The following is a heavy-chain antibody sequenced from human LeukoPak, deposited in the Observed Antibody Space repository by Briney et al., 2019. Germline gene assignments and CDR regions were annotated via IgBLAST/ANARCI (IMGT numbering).Heavy chain of an antibody. V-gene: IGHV3-33*06. J-gene: IGHJ4*02. CDR1: GFTFSSYG. CDR2: IWYDGSNK. CDR3: AKDPPYDYVWGSYRPYYFDY. Sequence: GGSLRLSCAASGFTFSSYGMHWVRQAPGKGLEWVAVIWYDGSNKYYADSVKGRFTISRDNSKNTLYLQMNSLRAEDTAVYYCAKDPPYDYVWGSYRPYYFDYWGQGTLVTVSS. D-gene: IGHD3-16*02.